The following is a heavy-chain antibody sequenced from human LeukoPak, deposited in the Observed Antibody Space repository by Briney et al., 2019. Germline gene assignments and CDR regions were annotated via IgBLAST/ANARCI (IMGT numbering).Heavy chain of an antibody. Sequence: SVTVSCKASGGTFSSYAISWVRQAPGQGLEWMGGIIPIFGTANYAQKFQGRVTITADESTSTAYMELSSLRSGDTAVYYCARAVFSGRYCSSTSCYAGYWYFDLWGRGTLVTVSS. CDR3: ARAVFSGRYCSSTSCYAGYWYFDL. CDR2: IIPIFGTA. V-gene: IGHV1-69*13. J-gene: IGHJ2*01. D-gene: IGHD2-2*01. CDR1: GGTFSSYA.